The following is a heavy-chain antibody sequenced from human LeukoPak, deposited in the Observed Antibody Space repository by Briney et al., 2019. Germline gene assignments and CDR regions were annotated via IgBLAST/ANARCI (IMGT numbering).Heavy chain of an antibody. CDR3: AKDTNYYGSGSYYSWFDP. Sequence: GGSLRLSCAASGFTFSSYGMHWVRPASGKGLEWEAFIRYDGSNKYYADSVKGRFTISRDNSKNTLYLQMNSLRAEDTAVYYCAKDTNYYGSGSYYSWFDPWGQGTLVTVSS. CDR2: IRYDGSNK. J-gene: IGHJ5*02. CDR1: GFTFSSYG. V-gene: IGHV3-30*02. D-gene: IGHD3-10*01.